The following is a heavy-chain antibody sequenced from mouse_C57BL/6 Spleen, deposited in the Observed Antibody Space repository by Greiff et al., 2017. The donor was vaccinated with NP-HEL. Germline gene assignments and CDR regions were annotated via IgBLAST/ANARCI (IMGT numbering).Heavy chain of an antibody. J-gene: IGHJ3*01. CDR3: ARRDSSGPWFAY. CDR2: IYPSDSET. D-gene: IGHD3-2*02. V-gene: IGHV1-61*01. Sequence: VQLQQPGAELVRPGSSVKLSCKASGYTFTSYWMDWVKQRPGQGLEWIGNIYPSDSETHYNQKFKDKATLTVDKSSSTAYMQLSSLTSEDSAVYYCARRDSSGPWFAYWGQGTLVTVSA. CDR1: GYTFTSYW.